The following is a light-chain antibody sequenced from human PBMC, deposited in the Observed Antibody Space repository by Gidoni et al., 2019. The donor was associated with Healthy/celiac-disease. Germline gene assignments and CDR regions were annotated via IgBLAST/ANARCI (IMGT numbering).Light chain of an antibody. J-gene: IGKJ5*01. V-gene: IGKV3-11*01. Sequence: EIVLTQSPATLSLSPGERATLSCRASQSVSSYLAWYQQKPGQAPRLLIYDASNRATGIPARFSASASGTDFTLTISSLDPEDFAVYYCQQRSNWPPITFGQGTRLEI. CDR2: DAS. CDR1: QSVSSY. CDR3: QQRSNWPPIT.